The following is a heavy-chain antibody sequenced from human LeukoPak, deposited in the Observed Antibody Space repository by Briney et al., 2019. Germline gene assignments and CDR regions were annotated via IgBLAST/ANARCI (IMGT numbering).Heavy chain of an antibody. V-gene: IGHV4-4*07. J-gene: IGHJ6*04. CDR1: GGSISSYY. D-gene: IGHD6-25*01. Sequence: SETLSLTCTVSGGSISSYYWSWIRQPAGKGLEWIGRIYTSGSTNYNPSLKSRVTISVDTSKNQFSLKLSSVTAADTAVYYCARFVSSSVATGPINPLDVWGKGTAVTISS. CDR3: ARFVSSSVATGPINPLDV. CDR2: IYTSGST.